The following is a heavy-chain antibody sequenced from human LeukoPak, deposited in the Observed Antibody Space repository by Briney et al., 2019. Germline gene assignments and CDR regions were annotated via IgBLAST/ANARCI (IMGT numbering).Heavy chain of an antibody. CDR1: GFTFSSYA. CDR3: AKAQAVFGAPLDY. CDR2: ISGGGGST. D-gene: IGHD3-3*01. Sequence: GGSLRLSCAASGFTFSSYAMNWVRQAPGKGLEWVSLISGGGGSTYYADSVKGRFTISRDNSKNTLYLQMNSLRDGDTASYYCAKAQAVFGAPLDYWGRRTLVTVSS. V-gene: IGHV3-23*01. J-gene: IGHJ4*02.